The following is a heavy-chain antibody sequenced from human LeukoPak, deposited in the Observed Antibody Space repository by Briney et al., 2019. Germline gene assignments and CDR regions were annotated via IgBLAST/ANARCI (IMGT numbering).Heavy chain of an antibody. D-gene: IGHD6-6*01. CDR2: IYYSGST. V-gene: IGHV4-39*01. Sequence: SETLSLTXTVSGGSISSSSYYWGWIGQPPGKGLEWIGSIYYSGSTYYNPSLKSRVTISVDTSKNQFSLKLSSVTAADTAVYYCARHWGSIAARQADYWGQGTLVTVSS. CDR1: GGSISSSSYY. J-gene: IGHJ4*02. CDR3: ARHWGSIAARQADY.